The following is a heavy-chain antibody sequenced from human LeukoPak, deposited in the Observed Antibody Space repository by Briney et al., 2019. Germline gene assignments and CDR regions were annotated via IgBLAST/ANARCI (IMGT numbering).Heavy chain of an antibody. CDR3: ARGGDSGSYYPSDAFDI. V-gene: IGHV5-51*01. Sequence: GGSLKISCKGSGCSFTSYWIGWVRQMPGKGVEWMGIIYPGDSDTRYSPSFQGQVTISADKSISTAYLQWSSLKASDTAMYYCARGGDSGSYYPSDAFDIWGQGTMVTVSS. J-gene: IGHJ3*02. CDR2: IYPGDSDT. D-gene: IGHD1-26*01. CDR1: GCSFTSYW.